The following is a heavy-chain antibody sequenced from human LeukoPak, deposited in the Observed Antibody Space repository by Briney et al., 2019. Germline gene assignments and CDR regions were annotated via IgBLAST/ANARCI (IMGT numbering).Heavy chain of an antibody. CDR3: ARQGSGLDY. J-gene: IGHJ4*02. Sequence: ASVKVSCKASGYYFTSYYLHWVRQAPGQGLEWMEWINPNSGDTHYAQKFQGRVTMTSDTSISTAYMELSRLKSDDTAIYYCARQGSGLDYWGQGTLVTVSS. CDR1: GYYFTSYY. CDR2: INPNSGDT. V-gene: IGHV1-2*02. D-gene: IGHD3-10*01.